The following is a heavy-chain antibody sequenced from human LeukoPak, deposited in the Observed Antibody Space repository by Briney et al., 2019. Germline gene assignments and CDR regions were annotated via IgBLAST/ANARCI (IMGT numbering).Heavy chain of an antibody. CDR3: AKQAFGGVILIPPFDY. CDR2: ISGSGGST. V-gene: IGHV3-23*01. D-gene: IGHD3-16*01. CDR1: GFTFSSYA. Sequence: QPGGSLRLSCAASGFTFSSYAMSWVRQAPGKGLEWVSAISGSGGSTYYADSVKGRFTISRDNSKNTLYLQMNSLRAEDTAVYYCAKQAFGGVILIPPFDYWGQGTLVTVSS. J-gene: IGHJ4*02.